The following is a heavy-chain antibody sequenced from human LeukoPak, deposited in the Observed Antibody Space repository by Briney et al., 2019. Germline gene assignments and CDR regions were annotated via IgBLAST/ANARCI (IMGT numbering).Heavy chain of an antibody. V-gene: IGHV1-18*01. CDR3: ARYESPAGRFDY. D-gene: IGHD2-15*01. J-gene: IGHJ4*02. CDR2: ISAYNGNT. CDR1: GYTFTSYG. Sequence: ASVKVSCKASGYTFTSYGISWVRQAPGQGLEWMGWISAYNGNTNYAQKLQGRVTMITDTSTSTAYMELRSLRSDDTAVYYCARYESPAGRFDYWGQGTLVTVSS.